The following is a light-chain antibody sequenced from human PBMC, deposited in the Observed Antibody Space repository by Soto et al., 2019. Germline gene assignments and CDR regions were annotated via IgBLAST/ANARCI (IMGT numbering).Light chain of an antibody. V-gene: IGKV3-20*01. Sequence: EIVLTQSPGTLSLSPGESATLSCRASQSVSSNSLAWYRRNPGQPPSLLIYGTFTRATDIPRRFSGSRSGTDFTLPITILEPEDFAVYFCQQYGDSPPTFGQGTKVEVK. J-gene: IGKJ1*01. CDR2: GTF. CDR1: QSVSSNS. CDR3: QQYGDSPPT.